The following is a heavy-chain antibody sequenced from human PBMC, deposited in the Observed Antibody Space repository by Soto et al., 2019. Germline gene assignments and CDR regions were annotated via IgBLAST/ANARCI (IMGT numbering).Heavy chain of an antibody. V-gene: IGHV3-9*01. D-gene: IGHD2-15*01. CDR1: GFTFDDYA. CDR2: ITWNSGKI. CDR3: VKDSYADFHRVLSTAEYFFDY. Sequence: PGGSLRLSCTASGFTFDDYAMHWVGQGPGRGPEWVSGITWNSGKIAYADSVKGRFTIARDDDNNSLYLQMNSLRPEDTALYYCVKDSYADFHRVLSTAEYFFDYWGHGTLVTVSS. J-gene: IGHJ4*01.